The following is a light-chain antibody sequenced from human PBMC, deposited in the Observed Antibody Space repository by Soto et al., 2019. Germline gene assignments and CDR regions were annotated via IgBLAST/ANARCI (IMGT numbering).Light chain of an antibody. CDR1: QSVSSSY. V-gene: IGKV3-20*01. Sequence: EIVLTQSPGTLSLSPGERATLSCRASQSVSSSYLAWYQQKPGQASRLLIYGASSRATDIPDRFSGSGSGTDFNLTISRLEPEDFAVYYCQQYDSSPWTFGQGTKVEIK. CDR2: GAS. J-gene: IGKJ1*01. CDR3: QQYDSSPWT.